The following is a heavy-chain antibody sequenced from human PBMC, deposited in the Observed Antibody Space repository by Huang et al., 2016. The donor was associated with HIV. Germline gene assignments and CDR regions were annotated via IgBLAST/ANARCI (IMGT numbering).Heavy chain of an antibody. CDR1: GGTFNNFG. CDR3: AKRGGAWGSPYAFDL. CDR2: MIPRVGTR. J-gene: IGHJ3*01. Sequence: QVQLVQSGAEVRKPGSSVKVSCRASGGTFNNFGLNWVRQAPGKGLEGMGGMIPRVGTRNEEQRLKDGVTITADETTGVVHLEVTSLRSDDTAVYFCAKRGGAWGSPYAFDLWGPGTMVTVSS. V-gene: IGHV1-69*13. D-gene: IGHD3-16*01.